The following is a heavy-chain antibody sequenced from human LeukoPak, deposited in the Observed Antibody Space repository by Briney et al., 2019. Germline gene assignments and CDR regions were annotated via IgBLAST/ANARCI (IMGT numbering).Heavy chain of an antibody. CDR2: ISGSGGST. D-gene: IGHD3-22*01. Sequence: GGSLRLSCAASEFTFSSYAMSWVRQAPGKGLEWVSAISGSGGSTYYADSVKGRFTISRDNSKNTLYLQMNSLRAEDTAVYYCAKDSPNYYDSSGYQKIDYWGQGTLVTVSS. J-gene: IGHJ4*02. CDR1: EFTFSSYA. CDR3: AKDSPNYYDSSGYQKIDY. V-gene: IGHV3-23*01.